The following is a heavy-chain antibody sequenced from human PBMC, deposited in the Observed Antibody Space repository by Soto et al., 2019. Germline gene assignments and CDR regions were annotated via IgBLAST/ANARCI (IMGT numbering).Heavy chain of an antibody. J-gene: IGHJ4*02. CDR3: ARQAYHYDTYSFGY. Sequence: XESLKISCKASGDTFTSYWIGWVRQMPGKGLEWMGIIYPSNSETRFSPSFQGQVTLSADKSIFTAYLQWSSLKASDTAIYYCARQAYHYDTYSFGYWGQGTLVTVSS. CDR1: GDTFTSYW. V-gene: IGHV5-51*01. CDR2: IYPSNSET. D-gene: IGHD3-22*01.